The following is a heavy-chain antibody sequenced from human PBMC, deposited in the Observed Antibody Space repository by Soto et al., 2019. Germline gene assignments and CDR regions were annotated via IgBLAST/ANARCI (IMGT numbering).Heavy chain of an antibody. V-gene: IGHV1-69*01. CDR2: IIPYYNTL. CDR3: ASGASRWYPYFFDS. J-gene: IGHJ4*02. D-gene: IGHD6-13*01. Sequence: QAQVVQSGAEVRKPGSSVKLSCKASEGTFNSYAIAWVRQAPGQGLEWMGGIIPYYNTLNYAQKFQDRVTFTADDSTNTVYMELSSLRPDDTAVYFCASGASRWYPYFFDSWAQGTLVTVSS. CDR1: EGTFNSYA.